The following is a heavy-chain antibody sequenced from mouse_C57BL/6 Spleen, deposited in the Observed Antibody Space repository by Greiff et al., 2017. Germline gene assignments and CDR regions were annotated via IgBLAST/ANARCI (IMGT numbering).Heavy chain of an antibody. V-gene: IGHV1-55*01. Sequence: QVHVKQPGAELVKPGASVKMSCKASGYTFTSYWITWVKQRPGQGLEWIGDIYPGSGSTKYNEKFKSKDTLTVDTSSSTAYQQLSSLTSEDSAVYYCARTGGPFYFDGWGQGTTLTVSS. J-gene: IGHJ2*01. CDR2: IYPGSGST. CDR1: GYTFTSYW. CDR3: ARTGGPFYFDG.